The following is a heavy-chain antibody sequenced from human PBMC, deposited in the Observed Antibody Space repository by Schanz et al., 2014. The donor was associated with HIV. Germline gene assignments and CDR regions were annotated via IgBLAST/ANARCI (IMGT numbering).Heavy chain of an antibody. CDR3: ARDSPVAAGTLDY. J-gene: IGHJ4*02. Sequence: QVQLVQSGAEVKKPGASVKVSCKASGYSFSSYGLSWVRQAPGQGLEWMGWISDYHNKTNYAQKFQGRVTITADESTSTAYMELSSLRSEDTAVYYCARDSPVAAGTLDYWGQGTLVTVSS. D-gene: IGHD6-13*01. CDR1: GYSFSSYG. V-gene: IGHV1-18*01. CDR2: ISDYHNKT.